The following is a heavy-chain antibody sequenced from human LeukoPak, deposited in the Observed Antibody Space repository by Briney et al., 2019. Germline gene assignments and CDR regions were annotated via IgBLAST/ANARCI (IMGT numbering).Heavy chain of an antibody. CDR3: ARVTSWTFDY. CDR1: GFTFSSYA. D-gene: IGHD1-1*01. V-gene: IGHV3-30*14. CDR2: ISYDGSNK. Sequence: PGRSLRLSCAASGFTFSSYAMHWVRQAPGKGLEWVAVISYDGSNKYYADSVKGRFTISRDNSKNTLYLQMNSLRAEDTAVYYCARVTSWTFDYWGQGTLVTVSS. J-gene: IGHJ4*02.